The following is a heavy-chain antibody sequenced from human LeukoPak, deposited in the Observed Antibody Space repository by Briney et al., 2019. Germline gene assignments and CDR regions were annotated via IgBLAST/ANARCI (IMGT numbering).Heavy chain of an antibody. J-gene: IGHJ4*02. V-gene: IGHV4-39*01. CDR3: VTSSSWSPFDY. CDR1: GGSISSSSHY. Sequence: SETLSLTCTVSGGSISSSSHYWGWIRQPPGKGLEWLGSIYDRGSSYYNPSLKSRVTISVDTSKNQFSLKLSSVTAADTAEYYCVTSSSWSPFDYWGQGTLVTVSS. D-gene: IGHD6-13*01. CDR2: IYDRGSS.